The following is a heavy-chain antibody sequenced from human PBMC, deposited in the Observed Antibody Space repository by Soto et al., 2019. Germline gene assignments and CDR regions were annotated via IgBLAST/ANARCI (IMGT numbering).Heavy chain of an antibody. J-gene: IGHJ4*02. V-gene: IGHV3-49*04. CDR2: IRGETNGGTA. CDR3: TRYYYESSGYYVY. Sequence: GGSLRLSCTGSGFNFANYALTWVRQAPGKGLEWVGFIRGETNGGTADYAASLKGRINISRDDSKSIAYLEINSLQTEDTAVYYCTRYYYESSGYYVYWGQGTMVAVSS. D-gene: IGHD3-22*01. CDR1: GFNFANYA.